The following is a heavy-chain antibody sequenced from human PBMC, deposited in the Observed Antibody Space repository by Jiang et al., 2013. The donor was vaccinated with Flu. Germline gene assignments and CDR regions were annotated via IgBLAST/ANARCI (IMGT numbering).Heavy chain of an antibody. V-gene: IGHV1-2*02. CDR1: GRTFSGHY. CDR2: ISPDGGHT. CDR3: ARDGVISSRYYYYGMDV. J-gene: IGHJ6*02. Sequence: SGAEVKMPGASVEVSCKASGRTFSGHYMHWMRQAPGQGLEWMGRISPDGGHTNYAQKFQGRVTMTRDTSVSTVYMELSSLRSDDTAKYYCARDGVISSRYYYYGMDVWGQGTTVTVSS. D-gene: IGHD3-16*02.